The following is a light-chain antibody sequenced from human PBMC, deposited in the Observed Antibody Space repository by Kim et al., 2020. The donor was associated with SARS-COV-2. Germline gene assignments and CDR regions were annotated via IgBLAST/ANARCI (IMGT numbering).Light chain of an antibody. CDR1: SSDVGGYNY. J-gene: IGLJ1*01. CDR2: DVS. CDR3: SSYTSSSTFV. Sequence: QSLTVSAAGTSSDVGGYNYVSWHQQHPGKAPKLMIYDVSKRPSGVSNRFSGSKSGNTASLTISGLQAEDEADYYCSSYTSSSTFVFGTGTKVTVL. V-gene: IGLV2-14*03.